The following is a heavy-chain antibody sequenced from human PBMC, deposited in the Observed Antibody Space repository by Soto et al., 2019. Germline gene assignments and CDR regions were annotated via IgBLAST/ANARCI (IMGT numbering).Heavy chain of an antibody. CDR1: GFTFSSYG. J-gene: IGHJ4*02. D-gene: IGHD3-3*01. CDR3: AKPLDFWSGSYFDY. V-gene: IGHV3-30*18. Sequence: GGSLRLSCAASGFTFSSYGMHWVRQAPGKGLEWVAVISYDGSNKYYADSVKGRFTISRDNSKNTLYLQMNSLRAEDTAVYYCAKPLDFWSGSYFDYWGQGTLVTVSS. CDR2: ISYDGSNK.